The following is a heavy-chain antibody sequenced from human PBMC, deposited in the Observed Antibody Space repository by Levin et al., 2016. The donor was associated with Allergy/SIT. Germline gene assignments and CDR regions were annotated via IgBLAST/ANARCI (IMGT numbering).Heavy chain of an antibody. CDR2: IYYSGST. CDR3: ARRKRVGILYSGIAVAGTLYYFDY. D-gene: IGHD6-19*01. V-gene: IGHV4-39*01. Sequence: PGKGLEWIGSIYYSGSTYYNPSLKSRVTISVDTSKNQFSLKLSSVTAADTAVYYCARRKRVGILYSGIAVAGTLYYFDYWGQGTLVTVSS. J-gene: IGHJ4*02.